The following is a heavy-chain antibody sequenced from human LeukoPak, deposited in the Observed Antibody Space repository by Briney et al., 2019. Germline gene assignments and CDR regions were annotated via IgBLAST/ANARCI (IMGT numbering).Heavy chain of an antibody. Sequence: ASVKVSCKASGYTFTSYGISWVRQAPGQGLEKMGWISAYNGNTNYAQKLQGRVTMTTDTSTSTAYMELRRLRSDDTAVYYCARDRGIAVAGNSDYWGQGTLVTVSS. V-gene: IGHV1-18*01. J-gene: IGHJ4*02. CDR2: ISAYNGNT. D-gene: IGHD6-19*01. CDR1: GYTFTSYG. CDR3: ARDRGIAVAGNSDY.